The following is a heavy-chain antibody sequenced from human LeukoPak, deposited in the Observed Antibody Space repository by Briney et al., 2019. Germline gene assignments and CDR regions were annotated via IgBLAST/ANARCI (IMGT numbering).Heavy chain of an antibody. J-gene: IGHJ4*02. CDR3: ARVKKGTSCSFDY. CDR2: IYHSGST. CDR1: GYSISSGYY. D-gene: IGHD2-2*01. Sequence: PSETLSLTCTVSGYSISSGYYWGWIRQPPGKGLEWIGSIYHSGSTYYNPSLKSRVTISVDTSENQFSLKLSSVTAADTAVYFCARVKKGTSCSFDYWGQGTLVTVSS. V-gene: IGHV4-38-2*02.